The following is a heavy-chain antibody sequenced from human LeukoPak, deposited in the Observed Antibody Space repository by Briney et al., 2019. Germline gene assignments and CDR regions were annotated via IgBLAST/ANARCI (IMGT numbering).Heavy chain of an antibody. Sequence: GGSLRLSCTASGFTSSNYAMSWVRQAPGKGLEWVSTITGSGGNAYYADSVKGRFTIPRDNSKSTLYLQMNSLRPEDAAVYYCAKAAATGSGYYFEYWGQGALVTVSS. J-gene: IGHJ4*02. CDR1: GFTSSNYA. V-gene: IGHV3-23*01. CDR2: ITGSGGNA. D-gene: IGHD6-13*01. CDR3: AKAAATGSGYYFEY.